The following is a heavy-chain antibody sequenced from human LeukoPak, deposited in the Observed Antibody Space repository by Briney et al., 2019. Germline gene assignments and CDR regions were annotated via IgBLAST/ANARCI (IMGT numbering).Heavy chain of an antibody. D-gene: IGHD5-18*01. J-gene: IGHJ4*02. V-gene: IGHV3-30-3*01. Sequence: GGSLRLSGAASGFTFSSYAMHWVRQAPGKGLEWVAVISYDGSNKYYADSVKGRFTISRDNSKNTLYLQMNSLRAEDTAVYYCARAPKYSYGFPFDYWGQGTLVTVSS. CDR2: ISYDGSNK. CDR1: GFTFSSYA. CDR3: ARAPKYSYGFPFDY.